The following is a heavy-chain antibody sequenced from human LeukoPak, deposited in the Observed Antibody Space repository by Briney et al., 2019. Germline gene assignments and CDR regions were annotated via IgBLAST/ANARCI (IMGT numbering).Heavy chain of an antibody. CDR2: IYHTGST. CDR1: GGSFSGYY. CDR3: ARVAGSGSSIGAFDV. V-gene: IGHV4-38-2*01. Sequence: SETLSLTCAVYGGSFSGYYWGWIRQPPGKGLEWIGSIYHTGSTYYTPSLKSRVTISVDTSKNQFSLKLSSVTAADTAVYYCARVAGSGSSIGAFDVWGQGTMVTVSS. J-gene: IGHJ3*01. D-gene: IGHD1-26*01.